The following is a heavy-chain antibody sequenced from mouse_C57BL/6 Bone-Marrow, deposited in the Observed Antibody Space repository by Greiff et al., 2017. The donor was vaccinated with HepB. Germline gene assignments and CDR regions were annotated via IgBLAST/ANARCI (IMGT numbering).Heavy chain of an antibody. Sequence: VQLVESGAELARPGASVKMSCKASGYTFTSYTIHWVKQRPGQGLEWIGYINPSSGYTKYNQKFKDKATLTADKSSSTAYMQLSSLTSEDSAVYYCARSVYDYDGPGFAYWGQGTLVTVSA. V-gene: IGHV1-4*01. J-gene: IGHJ3*01. CDR1: GYTFTSYT. CDR2: INPSSGYT. D-gene: IGHD2-4*01. CDR3: ARSVYDYDGPGFAY.